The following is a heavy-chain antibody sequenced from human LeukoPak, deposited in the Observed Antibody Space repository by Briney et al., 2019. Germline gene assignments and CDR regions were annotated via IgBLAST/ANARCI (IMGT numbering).Heavy chain of an antibody. CDR3: AKDRLAMVGGVDY. CDR1: GFTVSSNY. V-gene: IGHV3-66*01. CDR2: IYSGGNT. J-gene: IGHJ4*02. D-gene: IGHD3-10*01. Sequence: GGSLSLSCAASGFTVSSNYMSWVRQAPGKGLEWDSVIYSGGNTYSADSVKGRFTISRDNSKNTVYLQMNSLRAEDTAVYYCAKDRLAMVGGVDYWGQGTLVTVSS.